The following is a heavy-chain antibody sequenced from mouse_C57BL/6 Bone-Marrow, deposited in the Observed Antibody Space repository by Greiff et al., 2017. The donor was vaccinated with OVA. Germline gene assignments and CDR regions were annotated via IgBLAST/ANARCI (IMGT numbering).Heavy chain of an antibody. D-gene: IGHD6-1*01. V-gene: IGHV5-15*01. J-gene: IGHJ1*03. CDR3: ARQRHYWYFDV. Sequence: EVKLVESGGGLVQPGGSLKLSCAASGFTFSDYGMAWVRQAPRKGPEWVAFISNLAYSIYYADTVTGRFTISRENAKNTLYLEMSSLRSEDTAMYYCARQRHYWYFDVWGTGTTVTVSS. CDR1: GFTFSDYG. CDR2: ISNLAYSI.